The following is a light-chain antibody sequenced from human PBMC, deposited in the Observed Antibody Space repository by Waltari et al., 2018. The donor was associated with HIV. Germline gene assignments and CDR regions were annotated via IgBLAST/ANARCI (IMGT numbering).Light chain of an antibody. Sequence: QSALTQSPSASGTPGQTVTILCSGVTSNIGSNSVNWYLKVPGTAPKLLIYSDNRRPSGVPDRFSGSKSGTSASLAISGLQSDDEATYYCAAWDDTLNGRGVFGGGTKLTVL. CDR2: SDN. CDR1: TSNIGSNS. V-gene: IGLV1-44*01. CDR3: AAWDDTLNGRGV. J-gene: IGLJ3*02.